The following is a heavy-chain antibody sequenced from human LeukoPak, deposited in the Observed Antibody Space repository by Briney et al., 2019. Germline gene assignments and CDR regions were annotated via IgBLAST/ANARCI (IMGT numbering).Heavy chain of an antibody. CDR2: MNPNSGNT. CDR1: GYTFTSYD. Sequence: ASVKVSCKASGYTFTSYDINWVRQATGQGLEWMGWMNPNSGNTGYAQKFQGRVTMTRNTSISTAYMELSSLRAEDTAVYYCANAEVERMVRGVINLRRFDYWGQGTLVTVSS. V-gene: IGHV1-8*01. J-gene: IGHJ4*02. D-gene: IGHD3-10*01. CDR3: ANAEVERMVRGVINLRRFDY.